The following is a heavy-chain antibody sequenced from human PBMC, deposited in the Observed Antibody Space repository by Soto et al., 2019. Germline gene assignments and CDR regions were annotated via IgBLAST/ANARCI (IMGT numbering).Heavy chain of an antibody. CDR2: IWYDGSNK. V-gene: IGHV3-33*01. J-gene: IGHJ3*02. CDR1: GFTFSSYG. Sequence: GGSLRLSCAASGFTFSSYGMHWVRQAPGKGLEWVAVIWYDGSNKYYADSVKGRFTISRDNSKNTLYLQMNSLRAEDTAVYYCARDIETATNSKAFDIWGQGTMVTVSS. CDR3: ARDIETATNSKAFDI. D-gene: IGHD6-25*01.